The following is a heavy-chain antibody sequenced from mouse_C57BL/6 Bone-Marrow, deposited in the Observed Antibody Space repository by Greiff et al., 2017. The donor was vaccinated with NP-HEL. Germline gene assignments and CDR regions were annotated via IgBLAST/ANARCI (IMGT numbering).Heavy chain of an antibody. Sequence: EVQLQQSGPELVKPGASVKIPCKASGYTFTDYNMDWVKQSHGKSLEWIGDINPNNGGTIYNQKFKGKATLTVDKSSSTAYMELRSLTSEDTAVYYCARSPLNYYGGAMDYWGQGTSVTVSS. CDR3: ARSPLNYYGGAMDY. CDR1: GYTFTDYN. J-gene: IGHJ4*01. D-gene: IGHD1-1*01. CDR2: INPNNGGT. V-gene: IGHV1-18*01.